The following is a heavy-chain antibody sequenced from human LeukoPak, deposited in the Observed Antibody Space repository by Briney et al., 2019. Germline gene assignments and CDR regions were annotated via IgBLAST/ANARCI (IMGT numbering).Heavy chain of an antibody. CDR1: GASMTSYY. CDR2: MYFGERT. J-gene: IGHJ4*02. D-gene: IGHD7-27*01. CDR3: ARIPGDRPDD. Sequence: KPSETLSLTCTVSGASMTSYYWTWIRQPPGKGLEWVGYMYFGERTNYNPSLKSRATISIDTSKKQFSLNLKSVTAADTAVYCCARIPGDRPDDWGQGTLVTVS. V-gene: IGHV4-59*01.